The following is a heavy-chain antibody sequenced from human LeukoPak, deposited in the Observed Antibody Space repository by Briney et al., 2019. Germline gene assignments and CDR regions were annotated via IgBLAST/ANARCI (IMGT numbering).Heavy chain of an antibody. Sequence: PGGSLRLSCAASGFTFSTYWMTWVRQAPGKGLEWVANIKQDDSEIYYVDSVKGRFTISRDNAKNSLYLQMNSLRAEDTAVYYCARDNNGPDYWGQGTLVTVSS. V-gene: IGHV3-7*01. CDR3: ARDNNGPDY. J-gene: IGHJ4*02. CDR2: IKQDDSEI. D-gene: IGHD2-8*01. CDR1: GFTFSTYW.